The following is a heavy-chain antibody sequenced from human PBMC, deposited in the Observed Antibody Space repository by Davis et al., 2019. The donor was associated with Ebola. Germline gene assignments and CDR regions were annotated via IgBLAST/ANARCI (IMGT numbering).Heavy chain of an antibody. V-gene: IGHV4-59*01. CDR1: GGSISSYY. D-gene: IGHD1-26*01. CDR2: IYYSGST. Sequence: MPSETLSLTCTVSGGSISSYYWSWIRQPPGKGLEWIGYIYYSGSTNYNPPLKSRVTISVDTSKNQFSLKLSSVTAADTAVYYCARARMLGGATLYGMDVWGKGTTVTVSS. J-gene: IGHJ6*04. CDR3: ARARMLGGATLYGMDV.